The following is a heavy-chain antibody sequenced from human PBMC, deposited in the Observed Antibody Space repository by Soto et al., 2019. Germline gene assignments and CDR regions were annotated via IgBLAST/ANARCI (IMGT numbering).Heavy chain of an antibody. J-gene: IGHJ4*02. CDR3: ARDGSYYDSSGYYSYDY. CDR1: GYTFTSYG. V-gene: IGHV1-18*01. CDR2: ISAYNGNT. D-gene: IGHD3-22*01. Sequence: ASVKVSCKASGYTFTSYGISWVRQAPGQGLEWMGWISAYNGNTNYAQKLQGRVTMTTDTSTSTAYMELRSLRSDDTAVYYCARDGSYYDSSGYYSYDYWGQGTLVTVSS.